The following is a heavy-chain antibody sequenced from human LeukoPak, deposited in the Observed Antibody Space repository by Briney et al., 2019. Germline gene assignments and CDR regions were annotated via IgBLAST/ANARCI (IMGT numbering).Heavy chain of an antibody. V-gene: IGHV4-39*07. J-gene: IGHJ6*03. CDR1: GGSISSRPYY. Sequence: SETLSLTCIVSGGSISSRPYYWGWIRQSPGKGLEWIGTIYYSGASTYNPSLMSRVTISVDTSKNQFSLKLSSVTAADTAVYYCARAASAMVRGVILYYYYYYMDVWGKGTTVTVSS. D-gene: IGHD3-10*01. CDR3: ARAASAMVRGVILYYYYYYMDV. CDR2: IYYSGAS.